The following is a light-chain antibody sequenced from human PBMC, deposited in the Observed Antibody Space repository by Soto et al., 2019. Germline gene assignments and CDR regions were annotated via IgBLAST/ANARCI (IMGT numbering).Light chain of an antibody. V-gene: IGLV2-14*01. CDR2: EVS. Sequence: QSALTQPAPVSGSPGQSITISCTGTSSDVGGYNFVSWYQQHPGKAPKLMIYEVSNRSSGVSNRFSGSKSGNTASLTISGLQAEDEADYYCSSYTTSSALVFGSGTKVTVL. CDR1: SSDVGGYNF. J-gene: IGLJ1*01. CDR3: SSYTTSSALV.